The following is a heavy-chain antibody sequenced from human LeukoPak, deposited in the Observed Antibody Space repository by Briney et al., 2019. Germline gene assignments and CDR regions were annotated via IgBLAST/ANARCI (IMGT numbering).Heavy chain of an antibody. D-gene: IGHD4-23*01. Sequence: GGSLRLSCAASGFTFSSYSMNWVRQAPGKGLEWVSSISSSSSYIYYADSVKGRFTISRDNAKNSLYLQMNSLRAEDTAVYYCARDLDYGGNLIFDSWGQGTLVTVSS. J-gene: IGHJ4*02. V-gene: IGHV3-21*01. CDR1: GFTFSSYS. CDR2: ISSSSSYI. CDR3: ARDLDYGGNLIFDS.